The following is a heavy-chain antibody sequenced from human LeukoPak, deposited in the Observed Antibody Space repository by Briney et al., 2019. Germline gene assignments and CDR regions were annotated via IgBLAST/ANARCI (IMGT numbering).Heavy chain of an antibody. CDR1: GGSISSYY. CDR3: ARVRAFGAFDI. Sequence: SETLSLTCSVSGGSISSYYWSWIRQPAGKGLEWIGRIYTSGSTNYNPSLKSRVTMSVDTSKNQFSLKLSSVTAADTAVYYCARVRAFGAFDIWGQRTMVTVSS. J-gene: IGHJ3*02. D-gene: IGHD2/OR15-2a*01. V-gene: IGHV4-4*07. CDR2: IYTSGST.